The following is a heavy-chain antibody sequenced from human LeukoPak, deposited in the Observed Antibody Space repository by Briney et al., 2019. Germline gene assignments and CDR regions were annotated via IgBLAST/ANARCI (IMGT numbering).Heavy chain of an antibody. V-gene: IGHV4-59*08. Sequence: PSETLSLTCTVSGGSISSYYWSWIRQPPGKGLEWIGYIYYSGSTNYNPSLKSRVTISVDTSKNQFSLKLSSVTAADTAVYYCARHVVYGGNSGLVDYWGQGTLVTVSS. CDR2: IYYSGST. D-gene: IGHD4-23*01. J-gene: IGHJ4*02. CDR3: ARHVVYGGNSGLVDY. CDR1: GGSISSYY.